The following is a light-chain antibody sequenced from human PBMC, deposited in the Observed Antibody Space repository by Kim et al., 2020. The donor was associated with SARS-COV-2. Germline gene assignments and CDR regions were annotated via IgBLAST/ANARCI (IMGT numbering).Light chain of an antibody. CDR1: NIGSKS. Sequence: PGKTARITCGGNNIGSKSVHWYQQKPGKAPVLVIYYDSDRPSGIPERFSGSNSGNTATLTISRVEAGDEADYYCQVWDSSSDHLVVFGGGTQLTVL. CDR3: QVWDSSSDHLVV. J-gene: IGLJ2*01. V-gene: IGLV3-21*04. CDR2: YDS.